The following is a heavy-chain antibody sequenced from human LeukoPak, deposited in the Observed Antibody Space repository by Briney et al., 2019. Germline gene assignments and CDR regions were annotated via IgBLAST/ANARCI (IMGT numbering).Heavy chain of an antibody. CDR3: AREVPIVRGLRWDY. V-gene: IGHV4-34*01. J-gene: IGHJ4*02. CDR1: GGSFSGYY. CDR2: SNHRGST. D-gene: IGHD3-10*01. Sequence: SETLSLTCAVYGGSFSGYYWSWIRQAPGKGLEWIGESNHRGSTNYNPSLKSRVTISVDTSKNQFSLKLRSVTAADTAVYYCAREVPIVRGLRWDYWGQGTLVTVSS.